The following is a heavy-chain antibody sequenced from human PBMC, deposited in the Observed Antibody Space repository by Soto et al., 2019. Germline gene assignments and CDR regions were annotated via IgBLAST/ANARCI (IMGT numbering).Heavy chain of an antibody. CDR2: IYPGDSDT. Sequence: GESLKISCKGSGYSFTIYWIGWVRQMPGKGLEWMGTIYPGDSDTRYSPSFQGQVTISADKSISTAYLQWSSLKASDTAMYYCARRDYGPPIPHCGMDVWGQGTTVTVSS. J-gene: IGHJ6*02. CDR3: ARRDYGPPIPHCGMDV. D-gene: IGHD4-17*01. CDR1: GYSFTIYW. V-gene: IGHV5-51*01.